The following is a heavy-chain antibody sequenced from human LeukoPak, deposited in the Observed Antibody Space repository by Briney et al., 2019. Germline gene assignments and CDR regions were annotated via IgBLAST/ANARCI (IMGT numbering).Heavy chain of an antibody. CDR2: IYYSGST. Sequence: SETLSLTCTVSGGSITSSPYYWAWIRQPPGKGLEWIGIIYYSGSTFYNPSLESRVTISIDSSKNQFSLKLSSVTAADTAVYYCARGATGWFDPWGQGTLVTVSS. CDR3: ARGATGWFDP. J-gene: IGHJ5*02. CDR1: GGSITSSPYY. V-gene: IGHV4-39*07. D-gene: IGHD1-26*01.